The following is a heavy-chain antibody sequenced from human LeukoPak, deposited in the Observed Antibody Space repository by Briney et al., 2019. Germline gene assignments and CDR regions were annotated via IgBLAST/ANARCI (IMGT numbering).Heavy chain of an antibody. CDR2: ISGSGGST. CDR1: GFTFSSYA. Sequence: GGSLRLSCGASGFTFSSYAMSWVRQAPGRGLEWGSTISGSGGSTYYADSVKGRFAISRDNSKNTLYLQMNSLRAEDTAVYYCAKAYYDSTGYYGYWGQGTLVTVSS. CDR3: AKAYYDSTGYYGY. D-gene: IGHD3-22*01. V-gene: IGHV3-23*01. J-gene: IGHJ4*02.